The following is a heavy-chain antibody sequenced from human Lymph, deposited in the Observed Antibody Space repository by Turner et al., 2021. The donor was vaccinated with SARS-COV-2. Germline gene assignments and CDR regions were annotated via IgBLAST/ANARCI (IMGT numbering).Heavy chain of an antibody. CDR2: IIPNSGGT. CDR1: GYTFTGYY. D-gene: IGHD3-10*02. V-gene: IGHV1-2*02. J-gene: IGHJ4*02. Sequence: QVQRVQSAAEEKKPRAPVKGSCQPPGYTFTGYYRHWVRQAPGQGLEWVGWIIPNSGGTNSPQKFPGSVTMTRNTSISSTNQELLRLSSVDAAVYDCASSRDRQSMIRDVDPFDYWGQGTLVTVSS. CDR3: ASSRDRQSMIRDVDPFDY.